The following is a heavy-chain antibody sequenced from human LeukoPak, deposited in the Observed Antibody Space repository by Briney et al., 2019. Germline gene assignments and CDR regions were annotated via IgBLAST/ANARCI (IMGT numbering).Heavy chain of an antibody. CDR2: IRYDGSNK. V-gene: IGHV3-30*02. CDR1: GFTFSSYG. CDR3: AKSGHSSSGIFDY. J-gene: IGHJ4*02. Sequence: PGGSLRLSCAASGFTFSSYGMHWLRQAPGKGLEWVAFIRYDGSNKYYADSVKGRFTISRDNSKNTLYLQMNSLRAEDTAVYYCAKSGHSSSGIFDYWGQGTLVTVSS. D-gene: IGHD6-13*01.